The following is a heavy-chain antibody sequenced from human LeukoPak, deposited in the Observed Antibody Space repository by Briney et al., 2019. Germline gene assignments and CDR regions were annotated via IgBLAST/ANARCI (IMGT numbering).Heavy chain of an antibody. CDR1: GFTFSSYG. Sequence: PGRSLRLSCAASGFTFSSYGMHWVRQAPGKGLEWVAVIWYDGSNKYYADSVKGRFTISRDNSKNTLYLQMNSLRAEDTAVYYCAREAVQTLGSGMDVWGQGTTVTVSS. J-gene: IGHJ6*02. CDR2: IWYDGSNK. V-gene: IGHV3-33*01. D-gene: IGHD7-27*01. CDR3: AREAVQTLGSGMDV.